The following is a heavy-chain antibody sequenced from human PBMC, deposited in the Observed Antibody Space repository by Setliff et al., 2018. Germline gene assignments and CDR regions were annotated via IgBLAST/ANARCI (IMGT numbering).Heavy chain of an antibody. CDR3: ATERGAFDI. Sequence: GESLKISCVASGFTFGAYTLTWVRQAPGKGLEFVSGVDQGANTYYADSVKGRFTISRDTAKNSLYLQMNSLRAEDTAVYYCATERGAFDIWGQGTMVTVSS. J-gene: IGHJ3*02. V-gene: IGHV3-23*01. CDR2: VDQGANT. CDR1: GFTFGAYT.